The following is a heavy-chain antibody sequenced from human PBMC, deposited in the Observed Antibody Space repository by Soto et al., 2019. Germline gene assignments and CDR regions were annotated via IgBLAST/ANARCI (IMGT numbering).Heavy chain of an antibody. D-gene: IGHD6-6*01. CDR3: ARGGGVAARARVSPYYYYYMDV. Sequence: SETLSLTCAVYGGSFSGYYWSWIRQPPGKGLEWIGEINHSGSTNYNPSLKSRVTISVDTSKNQFSLKLSSVTAADTAVYYCARGGGVAARARVSPYYYYYMDVWGKGTTVTVSS. CDR2: INHSGST. CDR1: GGSFSGYY. V-gene: IGHV4-34*01. J-gene: IGHJ6*03.